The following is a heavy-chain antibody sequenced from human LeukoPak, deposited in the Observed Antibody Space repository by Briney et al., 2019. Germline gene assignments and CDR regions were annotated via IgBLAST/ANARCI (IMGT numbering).Heavy chain of an antibody. CDR2: ISGSGGST. J-gene: IGHJ4*02. V-gene: IGHV3-23*01. CDR1: GFTFSNYA. Sequence: PGGSLRLSYAASGFTFSNYAMSWVRQAPGKGLEWVSVISGSGGSTYYADSVKGRFTISRDNSKNTLYLQMNSLRAEDTAVYYCAKSVESAVTTNPYFDYWGQGTLVTVSS. D-gene: IGHD4-17*01. CDR3: AKSVESAVTTNPYFDY.